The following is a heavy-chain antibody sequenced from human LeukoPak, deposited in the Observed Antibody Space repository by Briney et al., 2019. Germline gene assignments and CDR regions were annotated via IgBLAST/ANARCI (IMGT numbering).Heavy chain of an antibody. D-gene: IGHD5-12*01. CDR1: GGSIGSSSYY. V-gene: IGHV4-39*01. Sequence: SETLSLTCTVSGGSIGSSSYYWGWIRQPPGKGLEWIGSIYYSGSTYYNPSLKSRVTISVDTSKNQFSLKLSSVTAADTAVYYCARHPLSGYDSYYYYGMDVWGQGTTVTVSS. CDR2: IYYSGST. J-gene: IGHJ6*02. CDR3: ARHPLSGYDSYYYYGMDV.